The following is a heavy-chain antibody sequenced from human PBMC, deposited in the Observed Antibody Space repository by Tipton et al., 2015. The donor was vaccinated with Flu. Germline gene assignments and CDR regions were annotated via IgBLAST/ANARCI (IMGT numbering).Heavy chain of an antibody. CDR1: GDSISNDYF. V-gene: IGHV4-38-2*01. J-gene: IGHJ4*02. CDR3: ARSHPFVGYDTSGYAQGGFDS. CDR2: IHRSGSA. Sequence: TLSLTCAVSGDSISNDYFWGWIRQPPGKGLEWIATIHRSGSAYYNPSLKSRVSISVDTSRNQFSLKLSSVTASDTAVYYCARSHPFVGYDTSGYAQGGFDSWGQGTLVTVSS. D-gene: IGHD3-22*01.